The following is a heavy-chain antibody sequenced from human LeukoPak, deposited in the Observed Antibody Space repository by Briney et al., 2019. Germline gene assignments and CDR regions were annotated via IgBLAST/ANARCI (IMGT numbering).Heavy chain of an antibody. CDR2: ISYDGSNK. Sequence: PGGSLRLSCAASGFTFSSYGMHWVRQAPDKGLEWVAVISYDGSNKYYADSVKGRFTISRDNSKNTLYLQMNSLRAEDTAVYYCAKDLDLWFGELSYYYYGMDVWGQGTTVTVSS. CDR3: AKDLDLWFGELSYYYYGMDV. V-gene: IGHV3-30*18. D-gene: IGHD3-10*01. CDR1: GFTFSSYG. J-gene: IGHJ6*02.